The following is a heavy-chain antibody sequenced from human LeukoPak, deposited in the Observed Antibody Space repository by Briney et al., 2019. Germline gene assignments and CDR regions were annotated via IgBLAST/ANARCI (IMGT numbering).Heavy chain of an antibody. D-gene: IGHD1-26*01. J-gene: IGHJ4*02. Sequence: GGSLRLSCVTSGFSFSTTFLNWVRQAPGKGLQYVSSINTGSYTYYADSVTGRFTISRDNAKNSLYLEMNSLRAEETSVYYCTTESSGALDYWGQGTLVTVSS. CDR1: GFSFSTTF. V-gene: IGHV3-69-1*01. CDR3: TTESSGALDY. CDR2: INTGSYT.